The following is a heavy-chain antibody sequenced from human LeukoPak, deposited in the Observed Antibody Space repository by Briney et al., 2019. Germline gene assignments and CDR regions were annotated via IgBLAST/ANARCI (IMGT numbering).Heavy chain of an antibody. J-gene: IGHJ2*01. D-gene: IGHD6-13*01. CDR2: IYYSETA. V-gene: IGHV4-59*01. CDR3: ARVYYSSSYDYWYFDL. CDR1: GGSISSYY. Sequence: SETLSLTCTVSGGSISSYYWSWIRQPPGKGLEWIGYIYYSETANYNPSLKSRVTISVDTSKNQFSLKLTSVTAADTAVYYCARVYYSSSYDYWYFDLWGRGTLVTVSS.